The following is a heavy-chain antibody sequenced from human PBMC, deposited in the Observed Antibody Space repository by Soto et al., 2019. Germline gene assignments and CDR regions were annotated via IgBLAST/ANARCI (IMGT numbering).Heavy chain of an antibody. D-gene: IGHD5-18*01. CDR2: ISYSGNTI. CDR1: GFNFSDYY. V-gene: IGHV3-11*01. Sequence: GGSLRLSCAASGFNFSDYYMSWIRQAPGKGLEWVSYISYSGNTIYYADSVKGRFTISRDNAKNSLNLQMNSLRAEDTAVYYCAREDTGHFSPFDYWGQGTLVTVSS. CDR3: AREDTGHFSPFDY. J-gene: IGHJ4*02.